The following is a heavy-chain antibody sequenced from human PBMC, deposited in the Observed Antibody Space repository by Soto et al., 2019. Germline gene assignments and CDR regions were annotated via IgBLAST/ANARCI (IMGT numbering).Heavy chain of an antibody. J-gene: IGHJ5*02. CDR3: ARDPFSQRDVGPEP. V-gene: IGHV3-7*01. D-gene: IGHD3-10*01. CDR2: IRQDGSET. Sequence: EVQLVESGGGLVQPGESLRLSCAASGFTVSRYWLNWVRQTPGKGLEWVANIRQDGSETYYVDSVKGRFTISRDNAKNSFYLKRNTGRAEDAAVYYWARDPFSQRDVGPEPGGKGPLVPVSS. CDR1: GFTVSRYW.